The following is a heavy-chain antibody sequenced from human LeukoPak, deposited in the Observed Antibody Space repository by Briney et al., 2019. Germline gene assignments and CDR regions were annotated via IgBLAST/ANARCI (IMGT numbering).Heavy chain of an antibody. CDR1: GYTFTSYY. D-gene: IGHD2-2*02. J-gene: IGHJ4*02. Sequence: GASVKLSCKASGYTFTSYYMHWVRQAPGQGFEWVGVINPRGGSTSCAQKFQGRVTIHRDTPTSTVYIELNTVSSRDRPVFFFARLGGIYMYYFHYGGQGPRDSVST. CDR3: ARLGGIYMYYFHY. V-gene: IGHV1-46*01. CDR2: INPRGGST.